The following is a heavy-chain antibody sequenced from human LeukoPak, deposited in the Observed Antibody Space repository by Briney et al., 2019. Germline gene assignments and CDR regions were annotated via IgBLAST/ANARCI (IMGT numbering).Heavy chain of an antibody. CDR2: MNPNSGNT. J-gene: IGHJ5*02. V-gene: IGHV1-8*01. CDR1: GYTFTNYD. D-gene: IGHD3-22*01. CDR3: ARMNYYDSSGEDNWFDP. Sequence: GASVKVSCKASGYTFTNYDINWVRQATGQGLEWMGWMNPNSGNTGFAQKFQDRVTLTRNTSISTAYMELSSLRSEDTAVYYCARMNYYDSSGEDNWFDPWGQGTLVTVSS.